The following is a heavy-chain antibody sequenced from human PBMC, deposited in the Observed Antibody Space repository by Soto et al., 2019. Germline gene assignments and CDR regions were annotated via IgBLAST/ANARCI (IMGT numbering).Heavy chain of an antibody. J-gene: IGHJ5*02. Sequence: QLQLQESGPRLVKPSETLSLTCTVSGGSISSNNYYWGWIRQPPGKGLEWIGSIYYSGSTYSNPSLKSRVTISVDTSKNQFSLMLSSVTAADTAVYYCARHDDSSAYYPNWFDPWGQGTLVTVSS. CDR3: ARHDDSSAYYPNWFDP. CDR2: IYYSGST. D-gene: IGHD3-22*01. V-gene: IGHV4-39*01. CDR1: GGSISSNNYY.